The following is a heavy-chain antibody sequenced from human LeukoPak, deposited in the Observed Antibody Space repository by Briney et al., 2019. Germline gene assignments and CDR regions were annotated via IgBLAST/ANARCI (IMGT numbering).Heavy chain of an antibody. D-gene: IGHD4/OR15-4a*01. V-gene: IGHV3-7*01. J-gene: IGHJ4*02. CDR1: GFTLSNFW. CDR2: INQDGSLI. Sequence: QAGGSLRLSCAVSGFTLSNFWMNWVRQAPGKGLESVAHINQDGSLIFLVDSVKGRFTISRDNAKNSLYLQVNSLRAGDTGVYYCVRLEYGGAFAYWGQGTLVTVSS. CDR3: VRLEYGGAFAY.